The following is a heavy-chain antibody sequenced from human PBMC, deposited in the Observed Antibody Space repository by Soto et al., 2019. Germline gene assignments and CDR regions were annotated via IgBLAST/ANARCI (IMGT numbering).Heavy chain of an antibody. CDR3: AKSIVEDTGSHYYYSLDV. J-gene: IGHJ6*02. D-gene: IGHD1-26*01. CDR2: INPNRGGT. Sequence: SVKVSCNASGYACTAYYTNWVRHAPGQGREWMGWINPNRGGTKYTQKPQSCVTMNRDTPTSTAYTERSRLRPDDTALYYSAKSIVEDTGSHYYYSLDVWGQGTTVTVSS. V-gene: IGHV1-2*04. CDR1: GYACTAYY.